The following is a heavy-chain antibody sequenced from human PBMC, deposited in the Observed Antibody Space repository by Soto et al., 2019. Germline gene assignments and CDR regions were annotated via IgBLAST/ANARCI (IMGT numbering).Heavy chain of an antibody. Sequence: QTLTHTCAISGDRVSTSYATWVSFRQSPSRGLEWLGRTYYRSKWYNDYGLSVKRRITFNPDTSKNQFSLHLNSVTPEDTAVYYCARGIPAADYAVDVWGPGTTVTVSS. CDR1: GDRVSTSYAT. J-gene: IGHJ6*02. CDR3: ARGIPAADYAVDV. CDR2: TYYRSKWYN. D-gene: IGHD6-13*01. V-gene: IGHV6-1*01.